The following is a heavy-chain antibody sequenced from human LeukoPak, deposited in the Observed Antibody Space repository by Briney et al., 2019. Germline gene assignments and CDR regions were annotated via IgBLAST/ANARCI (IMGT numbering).Heavy chain of an antibody. V-gene: IGHV1-58*02. CDR1: GFTFTSSA. J-gene: IGHJ3*02. CDR2: IVVGSGNT. Sequence: AASVKVSCKASGFTFTSSAMQWVRQARGQRLEWIGWIVVGSGNTNYAQKFQERVTITRDMSTSTAYMELSSLRSEDTAVYYCAAEGGGGTFDIWGQGTMVTVSS. D-gene: IGHD4-23*01. CDR3: AAEGGGGTFDI.